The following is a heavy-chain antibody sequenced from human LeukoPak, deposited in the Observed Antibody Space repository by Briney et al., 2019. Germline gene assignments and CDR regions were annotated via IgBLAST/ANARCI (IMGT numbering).Heavy chain of an antibody. CDR1: GGSISSHY. CDR2: IYYSGST. D-gene: IGHD2-2*02. Sequence: PSETLSLTCTVSGGSISSHYWSWIRQPPGKGLEWIGYIYYSGSTYYNPSLKSRVTTSVDTSKNLFSLKLSSVTAADTAVYYCARAYTSWSFDYWGQGTLVTVSS. J-gene: IGHJ4*02. V-gene: IGHV4-59*11. CDR3: ARAYTSWSFDY.